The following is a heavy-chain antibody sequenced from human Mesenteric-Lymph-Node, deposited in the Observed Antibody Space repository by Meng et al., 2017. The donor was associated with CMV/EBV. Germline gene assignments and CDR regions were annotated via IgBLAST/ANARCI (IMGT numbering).Heavy chain of an antibody. J-gene: IGHJ5*02. CDR2: INHSGST. CDR1: GGSFSGYY. D-gene: IGHD1-26*01. CDR3: ARADVGWFDP. Sequence: SETLSLTCAVYGGSFSGYYWSWIRQPPGKGLEWIGEINHSGSTNYNPSLKSRVTISVDTSKNQFSLKLSSVTAADTAVYYCARADVGWFDPWGQGTLVTVSS. V-gene: IGHV4-34*01.